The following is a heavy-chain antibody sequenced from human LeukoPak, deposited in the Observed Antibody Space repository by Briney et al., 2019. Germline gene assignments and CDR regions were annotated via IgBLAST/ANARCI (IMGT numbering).Heavy chain of an antibody. D-gene: IGHD6-19*01. Sequence: PSETLSLTCTVSGGSISSSNYYWGWNRQPPGKGLEWIGSIYYSGSTYYNPSLKSRVTISVDTSKNQFSLKLSSVTAADTAVYYCARQSKAYSSGWYDYFDYWGQGTLVTVSS. CDR2: IYYSGST. CDR3: ARQSKAYSSGWYDYFDY. CDR1: GGSISSSNYY. V-gene: IGHV4-39*01. J-gene: IGHJ4*02.